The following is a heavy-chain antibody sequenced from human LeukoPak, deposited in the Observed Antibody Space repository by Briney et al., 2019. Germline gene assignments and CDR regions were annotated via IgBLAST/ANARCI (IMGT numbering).Heavy chain of an antibody. V-gene: IGHV3-53*04. CDR3: AREVMAKRRSFDI. J-gene: IGHJ3*02. D-gene: IGHD2-8*01. CDR2: IYSDDRT. CDR1: GVTATSNY. Sequence: GGSLRLSRAVYGVTATSNYMSWVRQAPGKGLEWVSVIYSDDRTYYADSVKGRFTISRHTSKKTLYLQMNSLRAEDTAVYYCAREVMAKRRSFDIWGQGTVVTVSS.